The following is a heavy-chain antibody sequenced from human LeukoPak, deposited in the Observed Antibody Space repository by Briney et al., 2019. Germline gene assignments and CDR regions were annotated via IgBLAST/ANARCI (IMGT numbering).Heavy chain of an antibody. Sequence: ASVKVSCKASGYTFTTYGISWVRQAPGKGLEWMGWISPYNGNKNYAQKLQGRVTMTTETYTSTAYIELRSLISDDTAVYYCAGDRALVVAATDYWGQGTLVTVSS. J-gene: IGHJ4*02. CDR1: GYTFTTYG. CDR2: ISPYNGNK. D-gene: IGHD2-15*01. V-gene: IGHV1-18*01. CDR3: AGDRALVVAATDY.